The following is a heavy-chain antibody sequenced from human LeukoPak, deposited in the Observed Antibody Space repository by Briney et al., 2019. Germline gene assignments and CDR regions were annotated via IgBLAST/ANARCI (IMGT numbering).Heavy chain of an antibody. D-gene: IGHD3-10*01. CDR3: ARDGGYYYGSGRQYYFDY. CDR2: ISSSSSTI. V-gene: IGHV3-48*02. CDR1: GFTFSSYS. Sequence: RGGSLRLSCVDSGFTFSSYSMNWVRQAPGKGLEWVSYISSSSSTIYYADSVKGRFTISRDNAKNSLYLQMNSLRDEDTAVYYRARDGGYYYGSGRQYYFDYWGQGTLVTVSS. J-gene: IGHJ4*02.